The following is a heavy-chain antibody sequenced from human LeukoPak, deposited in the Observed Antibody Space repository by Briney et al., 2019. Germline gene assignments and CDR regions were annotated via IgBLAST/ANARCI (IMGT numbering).Heavy chain of an antibody. Sequence: ASVKVSCKASGGTFSSDAISWVRQAPGQGLEWMGGIIPIFGTANYAQKFQGRVTITADESTSTAYMELSSLRSEDTAVYYCAREITMTELRYWGQGTLVTVSS. J-gene: IGHJ4*02. CDR2: IIPIFGTA. CDR1: GGTFSSDA. CDR3: AREITMTELRY. D-gene: IGHD3-22*01. V-gene: IGHV1-69*13.